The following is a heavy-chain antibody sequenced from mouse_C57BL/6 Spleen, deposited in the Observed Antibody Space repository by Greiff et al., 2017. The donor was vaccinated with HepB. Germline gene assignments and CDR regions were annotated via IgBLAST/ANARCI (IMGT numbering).Heavy chain of an antibody. Sequence: QVQLKESGAELVRPGTSVKVSCKASGYAFTNYLIEWVKQRPGQGLEWIGVINPGSGGTNYNEKFKGKATLTADKSSSTAYMQLSSLTSEDSAVYFCARWGAQATWFAYWGQGTLVTVSA. J-gene: IGHJ3*01. D-gene: IGHD3-2*02. CDR2: INPGSGGT. CDR3: ARWGAQATWFAY. CDR1: GYAFTNYL. V-gene: IGHV1-54*01.